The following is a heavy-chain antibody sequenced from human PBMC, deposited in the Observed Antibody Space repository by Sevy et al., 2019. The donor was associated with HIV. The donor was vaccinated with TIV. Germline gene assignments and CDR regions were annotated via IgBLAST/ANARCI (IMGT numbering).Heavy chain of an antibody. CDR1: GFTFSNFG. D-gene: IGHD6-13*01. J-gene: IGHJ4*02. V-gene: IGHV3-30*02. CDR2: IRYDGTDK. Sequence: GGSLILSCTASGFTFSNFGMHWVRQLPGKGLEWVTFIRYDGTDKYYAASVKGRFTISRDDSKNTLYLQMDSLRAEDTAIYYCAKDLAGPGRRYFDYWGQGTLVTVSS. CDR3: AKDLAGPGRRYFDY.